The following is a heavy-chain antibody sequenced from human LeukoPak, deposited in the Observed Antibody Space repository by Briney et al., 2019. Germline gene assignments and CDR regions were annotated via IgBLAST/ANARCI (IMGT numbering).Heavy chain of an antibody. CDR2: INPSGGST. CDR1: GYTFTSYY. V-gene: IGHV1-46*01. J-gene: IGHJ4*02. D-gene: IGHD6-6*01. Sequence: GASVKVSCKASGYTFTSYYMHWVRQAPRQGLEWMGIINPSGGSTSYAQKFQGRVTMTRDMSTSTVYMELSSLRSEDTAVYYCARTSSSSLGFDYWGQGTLVTVSS. CDR3: ARTSSSSLGFDY.